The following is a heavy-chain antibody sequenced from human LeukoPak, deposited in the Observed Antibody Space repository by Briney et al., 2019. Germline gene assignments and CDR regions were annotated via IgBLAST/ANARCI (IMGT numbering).Heavy chain of an antibody. Sequence: SETLSLTCTVSGGSISSGGYYWSWIRQHPGKGLEWIGYIYYSGSTNYNPSLKSRVTISVDTSKNQFSLKLSSVTAADTAVYYCARERVQDYYDSSGYFSYIDYWGQGTLVTVSS. CDR3: ARERVQDYYDSSGYFSYIDY. J-gene: IGHJ4*02. CDR2: IYYSGST. D-gene: IGHD3-22*01. CDR1: GGSISSGGYY. V-gene: IGHV4-31*03.